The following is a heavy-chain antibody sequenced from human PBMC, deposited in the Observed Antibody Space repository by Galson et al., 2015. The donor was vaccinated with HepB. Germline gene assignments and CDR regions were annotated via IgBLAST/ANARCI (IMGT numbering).Heavy chain of an antibody. CDR2: INAGNGNT. CDR3: ARGSGSGWLRPFDY. V-gene: IGHV1-3*01. Sequence: QSGAEVKKPGESLRISCKASGYTFTSYAMHWVRQAPGQRLEWMGWINAGNGNTKYSQKFQGRVTITRDTSASTAYMELSSLRSEDTAVYYCARGSGSGWLRPFDYWGQGTLVTVSS. D-gene: IGHD3-10*01. J-gene: IGHJ4*02. CDR1: GYTFTSYA.